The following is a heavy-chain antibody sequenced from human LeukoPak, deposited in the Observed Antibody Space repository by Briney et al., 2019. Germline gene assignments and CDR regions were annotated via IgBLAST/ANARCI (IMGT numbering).Heavy chain of an antibody. D-gene: IGHD6-19*01. Sequence: PSETLSLTCDVSGDSISSGYYWGWIRRPPGKGLEWIGSIYHSGSTTYNPSLKSRVTLSADTSKNQFSLKVRSVTAADTAIYYCGRNSSGWFFDYWGQGTLVTVSS. CDR1: GDSISSGYY. J-gene: IGHJ4*02. CDR3: GRNSSGWFFDY. V-gene: IGHV4-38-2*01. CDR2: IYHSGST.